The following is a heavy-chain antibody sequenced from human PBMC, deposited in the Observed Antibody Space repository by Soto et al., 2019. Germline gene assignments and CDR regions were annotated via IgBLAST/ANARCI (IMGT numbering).Heavy chain of an antibody. Sequence: EVQLVESGGGLVQPGRSLRLSCAASGFTFDDDVMHWVRQAPGKGLEWITGINSNSASIRYADSVKGRFTISRDNAKKFLYLQMNSLRVEDTALYYCAKAQRHSYGSGTFDIWGQGTMVTVSS. V-gene: IGHV3-9*01. J-gene: IGHJ3*02. D-gene: IGHD3-10*01. CDR2: INSNSASI. CDR1: GFTFDDDV. CDR3: AKAQRHSYGSGTFDI.